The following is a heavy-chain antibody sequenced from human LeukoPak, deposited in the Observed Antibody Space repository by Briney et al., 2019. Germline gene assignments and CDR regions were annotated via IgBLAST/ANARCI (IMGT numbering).Heavy chain of an antibody. J-gene: IGHJ4*02. D-gene: IGHD6-19*01. Sequence: SETLSLTCTVSGGSISSYYWSWIRQPAGKGLEWIGRIYTSGSTNYNPSLKSRVTMSVDTSKNQFSLKLSSVTAADTAVYYCARDGDSSGRSSFDYWGQGTLVTVSS. V-gene: IGHV4-4*07. CDR2: IYTSGST. CDR3: ARDGDSSGRSSFDY. CDR1: GGSISSYY.